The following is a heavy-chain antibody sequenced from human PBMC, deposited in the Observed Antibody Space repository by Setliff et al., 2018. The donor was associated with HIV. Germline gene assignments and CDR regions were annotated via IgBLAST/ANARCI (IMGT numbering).Heavy chain of an antibody. J-gene: IGHJ6*03. V-gene: IGHV1-18*04. Sequence: GASVKVSCKASGYTFTSYYMHWVRQAPGQGLEWMGWISAYNGDTNYAQKVQGRVTMTTDISTSTAYMELRSLRSADSAVYYCARVPVSNYYYYMDVWGKGTTVTVSS. CDR3: ARVPVSNYYYYMDV. CDR1: GYTFTSYY. CDR2: ISAYNGDT.